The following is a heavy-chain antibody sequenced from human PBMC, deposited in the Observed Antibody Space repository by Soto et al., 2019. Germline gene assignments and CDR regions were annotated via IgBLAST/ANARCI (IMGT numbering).Heavy chain of an antibody. V-gene: IGHV1-69*01. CDR2: IIPRSGTA. D-gene: IGHD6-13*01. CDR1: GDTSNNYP. J-gene: IGHJ4*02. Sequence: QVQLVQSGAEVKKPGSSVKVSCKASGDTSNNYPVTWVRQAPGQGLEWMGGIIPRSGTANYAQKFEGRVTLTADQSTSTAYMELRSLRPEDTAVYYCANSYGISWYGDFSGQGTLVTVSS. CDR3: ANSYGISWYGDF.